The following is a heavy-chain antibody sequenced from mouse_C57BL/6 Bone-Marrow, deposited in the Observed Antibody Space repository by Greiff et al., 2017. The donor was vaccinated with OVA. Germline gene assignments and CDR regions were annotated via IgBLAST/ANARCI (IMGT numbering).Heavy chain of an antibody. CDR2: INPNYGTT. J-gene: IGHJ4*01. D-gene: IGHD2-1*01. CDR3: ARGHYGNPLTIAMDY. CDR1: GYSFTDYN. V-gene: IGHV1-39*01. Sequence: EVQLQHSGPELVKPGASVKISCKASGYSFTDYNMNWVKQSNGKSLEWIGVINPNYGTTSYNQKFKGKATLTVDQSSSTAYMQLNSLTSEDSAVYYCARGHYGNPLTIAMDYWGQGTSVTVSS.